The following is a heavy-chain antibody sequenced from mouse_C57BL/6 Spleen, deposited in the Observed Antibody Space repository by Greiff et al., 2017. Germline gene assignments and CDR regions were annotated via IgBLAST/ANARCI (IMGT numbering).Heavy chain of an antibody. CDR3: ARGYVYAMDY. J-gene: IGHJ4*01. CDR1: GFTFSDYG. D-gene: IGHD1-2*01. V-gene: IGHV5-17*01. CDR2: ISSGGSAT. Sequence: EVKLVESGGGLVKPGGSLKLSCAASGFTFSDYGMHWVRQAPGKGLEWVAYISSGGSATYYADTVKGRFTISRDNAKNTLFLQMTSLRSEDTAMYYCARGYVYAMDYWGQGTSVTVSS.